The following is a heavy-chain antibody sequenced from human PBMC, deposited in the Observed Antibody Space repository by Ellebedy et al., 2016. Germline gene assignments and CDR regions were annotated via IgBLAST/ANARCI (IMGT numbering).Heavy chain of an antibody. CDR2: INPSGGST. J-gene: IGHJ4*02. CDR3: ARPSPFYEPYSAFDY. V-gene: IGHV1-46*01. Sequence: ASVKVSXXASGYTFTSYYMHWVRQAPGQGLEWMGIINPSGGSTSYAQKFQGRVTMTRDTSIRTAYMELSNLRSEDTAVYYCARPSPFYEPYSAFDYWGQGTLVTVSS. D-gene: IGHD3-16*01. CDR1: GYTFTSYY.